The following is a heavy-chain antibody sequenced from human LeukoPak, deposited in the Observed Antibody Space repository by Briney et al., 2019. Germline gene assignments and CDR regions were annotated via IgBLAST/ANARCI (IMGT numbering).Heavy chain of an antibody. D-gene: IGHD3-10*01. Sequence: GGSLRLSCAASGFTFRSYEMNWVRQAPGEGLEWVSYISSSGSAIYYADSVKGRFTISRDNAKNSLYLQMNSLRAEDTAVYYCAREPLRGEPFDYWGQGTLVTVSS. CDR3: AREPLRGEPFDY. V-gene: IGHV3-48*03. CDR2: ISSSGSAI. J-gene: IGHJ4*02. CDR1: GFTFRSYE.